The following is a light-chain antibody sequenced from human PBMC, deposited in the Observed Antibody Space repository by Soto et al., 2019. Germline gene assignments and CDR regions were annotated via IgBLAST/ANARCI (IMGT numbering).Light chain of an antibody. CDR1: QSVSSY. Sequence: EIVLTQSPATLSLSPGERATLSCRASQSVSSYLAWYQQKPGQAPRLLIYDASNRATVIPARFIGSGSGTDFTLTIISLEPEDFAVNYCQQRSNWPPRLTFGPGTKVDIK. CDR3: QQRSNWPPRLT. V-gene: IGKV3-11*01. CDR2: DAS. J-gene: IGKJ3*01.